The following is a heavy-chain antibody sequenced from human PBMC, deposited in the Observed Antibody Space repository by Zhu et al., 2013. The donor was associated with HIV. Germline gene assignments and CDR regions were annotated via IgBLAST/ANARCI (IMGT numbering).Heavy chain of an antibody. D-gene: IGHD1-20*01. Sequence: QVQLVQSGAELKKPGASVKVSCKASDTPSVIIYIHWVRQAPGQGLEWMGVINPGDGKTINAQNFHGRLAMTRDTSTSSVYMELRSLRSDDTALYYCARGYSLGTWYNILGSGYYHDHWGQGTLVTVSS. CDR2: INPGDGKT. CDR1: DTPSVIIY. CDR3: ARGYSLGTWYNILGSGYYHDH. J-gene: IGHJ4*02. V-gene: IGHV1-46*01.